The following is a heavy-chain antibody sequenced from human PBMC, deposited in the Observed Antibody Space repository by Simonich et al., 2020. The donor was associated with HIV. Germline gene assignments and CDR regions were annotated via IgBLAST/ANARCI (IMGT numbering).Heavy chain of an antibody. D-gene: IGHD2-15*01. J-gene: IGHJ6*03. CDR2: INHRGST. CDR1: GGSFSGYH. CDR3: VRGPVVVLVATPQSYYYMDV. V-gene: IGHV4-34*01. Sequence: QVQLQQWGAGLLKPSETLSLTCAVYGGSFSGYHWSWIRQPPGKGLEGIGDINHRGSTNYNPALKSRFTISVDTSKNQFSLKLSSVTAADTAVYYCVRGPVVVLVATPQSYYYMDVWGKGTTVTVSS.